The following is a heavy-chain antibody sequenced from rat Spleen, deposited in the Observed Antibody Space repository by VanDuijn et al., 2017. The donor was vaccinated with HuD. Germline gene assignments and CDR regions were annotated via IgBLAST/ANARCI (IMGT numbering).Heavy chain of an antibody. CDR3: ARYGLITTISTYFDF. Sequence: EVQLQESGPGLVKPSQSISLTCSVTGYSITSNYWGWIRKFPGKKMEWMGFISYSGSTSHNPSLKSRISITRDTSKNQFFLQLNSVTTEDTATYYCARYGLITTISTYFDFWGQGVMVSVSS. J-gene: IGHJ2*01. CDR2: ISYSGST. CDR1: GYSITSNY. V-gene: IGHV3-1*01. D-gene: IGHD1-10*01.